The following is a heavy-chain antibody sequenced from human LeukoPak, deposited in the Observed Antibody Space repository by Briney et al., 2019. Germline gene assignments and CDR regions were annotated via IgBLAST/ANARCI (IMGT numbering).Heavy chain of an antibody. CDR2: IYHSGST. Sequence: SSETLSLTCTVSGYSISSGYYWGWIRQPPGKGLEWIGSIYHSGSTYYNPSLKSRVTISVDTSKNRFSLKLSSVTAADTAVYYCARVPSALRHYFDYWGQGTLVTVSS. CDR1: GYSISSGYY. CDR3: ARVPSALRHYFDY. D-gene: IGHD3-16*01. J-gene: IGHJ4*02. V-gene: IGHV4-38-2*02.